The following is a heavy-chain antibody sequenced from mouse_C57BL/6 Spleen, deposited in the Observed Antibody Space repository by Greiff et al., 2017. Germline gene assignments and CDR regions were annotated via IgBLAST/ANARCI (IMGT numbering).Heavy chain of an antibody. D-gene: IGHD1-1*01. V-gene: IGHV1-76*01. CDR3: ARDYGRSYGYAMDY. Sequence: VQLQQSGAELVRPGASVKLSCKASGYTFTDYYINWVKQRPGQGLEWIARIYPGSGNTYYNEKFKGKATLTAEKSSSTAYMQLSSLTSEDSAVYFCARDYGRSYGYAMDYWGQGTSVTVSS. CDR1: GYTFTDYY. CDR2: IYPGSGNT. J-gene: IGHJ4*01.